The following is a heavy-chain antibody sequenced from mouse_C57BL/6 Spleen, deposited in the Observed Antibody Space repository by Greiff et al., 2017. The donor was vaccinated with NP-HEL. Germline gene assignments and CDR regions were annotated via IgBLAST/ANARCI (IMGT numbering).Heavy chain of an antibody. V-gene: IGHV3-6*01. CDR3: ARAGYYDPYYYAMDY. D-gene: IGHD2-4*01. CDR2: ISYDGSN. J-gene: IGHJ4*01. Sequence: EVKLQESGPGLVKPSQSLSLTCSVTGYSITSGYYWNWIRQFPGNKLEWMGYISYDGSNNYNPSLKNRISITRDTSKNQFFLKLNSVTTEDTATYYCARAGYYDPYYYAMDYWGQGTSVTVSS. CDR1: GYSITSGYY.